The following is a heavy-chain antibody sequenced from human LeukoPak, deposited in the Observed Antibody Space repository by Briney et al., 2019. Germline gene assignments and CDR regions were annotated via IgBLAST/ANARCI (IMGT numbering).Heavy chain of an antibody. CDR3: ARSREKVGATSY. V-gene: IGHV3-23*01. Sequence: QPGGSLRLSCAASGFTFSSYAMSWVRQAPGKGLEWVSAISGRGGSTYYADSVKGRFTISRDNAKNSLYLQMNSLRAEDTAVYYCARSREKVGATSYWGQGTLVTVSS. CDR1: GFTFSSYA. CDR2: ISGRGGST. J-gene: IGHJ4*02. D-gene: IGHD1-26*01.